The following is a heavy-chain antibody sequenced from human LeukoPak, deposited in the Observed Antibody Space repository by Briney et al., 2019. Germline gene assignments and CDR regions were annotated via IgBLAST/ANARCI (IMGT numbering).Heavy chain of an antibody. D-gene: IGHD4-11*01. V-gene: IGHV1-18*04. CDR1: GFRFTSFG. CDR2: ISTYIGVT. J-gene: IGHJ5*02. Sequence: ASVNVSCQASGFRFTSFGVSWVRQAPGQGLEWMGWISTYIGVTHYAEKFEDRVTMTIDTSTTTAYMELRSLRYDDTAVYYCARDSDYSGNGNGDWFDPWGQGTVVTVSS. CDR3: ARDSDYSGNGNGDWFDP.